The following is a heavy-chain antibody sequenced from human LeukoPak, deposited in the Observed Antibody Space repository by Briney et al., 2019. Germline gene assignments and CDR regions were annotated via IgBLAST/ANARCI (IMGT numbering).Heavy chain of an antibody. Sequence: SETLSLTCTVSGVSLSSYYWTWIRQPAGKGLEYLGRIHASGNASYTPSPNSRVAISIDTSKNQFSLKVSSVAPADTPVYYCARDLGYGYYFYYYLDVWGKGTTVTVSS. J-gene: IGHJ6*03. CDR2: IHASGNA. D-gene: IGHD5-18*01. CDR3: ARDLGYGYYFYYYLDV. V-gene: IGHV4-4*07. CDR1: GVSLSSYY.